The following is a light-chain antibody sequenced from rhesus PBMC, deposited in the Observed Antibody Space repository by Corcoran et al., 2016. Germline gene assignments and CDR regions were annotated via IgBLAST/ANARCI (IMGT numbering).Light chain of an antibody. J-gene: IGKJ1*01. V-gene: IGKV2-78*01. Sequence: DIVLTQSPLSLPVTPGEPASISCRSSQSLLYRNGYTYLFWYLQKPGQSPKTLIYLGSNRASGVPDRFSGRGSGTDFTLKISRVEAEDVGVYYCLQDIQLPRTFGQGTKVEIK. CDR1: QSLLYRNGYTY. CDR3: LQDIQLPRT. CDR2: LGS.